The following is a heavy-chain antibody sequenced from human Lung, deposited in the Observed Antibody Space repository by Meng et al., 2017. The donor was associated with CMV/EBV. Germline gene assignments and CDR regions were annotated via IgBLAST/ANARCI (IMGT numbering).Heavy chain of an antibody. CDR3: ARLTTSGTFDY. D-gene: IGHD2-2*01. Sequence: CGVSGGAISSTNYCWGWIRQPPGKGLEWIGSISYSGGTYYNASLGSRVTISVDTSKSQFSLKLSSVAAADTAVYYCARLTTSGTFDYWGQGTLVTVSS. CDR2: ISYSGGT. J-gene: IGHJ4*02. V-gene: IGHV4-39*01. CDR1: GGAISSTNYC.